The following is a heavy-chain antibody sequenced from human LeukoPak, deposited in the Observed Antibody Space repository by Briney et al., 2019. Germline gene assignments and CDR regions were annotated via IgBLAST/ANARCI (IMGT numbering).Heavy chain of an antibody. Sequence: SETLSLTCTVSGGSISSHYWSWIRQPPGKGLEWIGYIYYSGGTNYNPSLKSRVTISVDTSKNQFSLKLSSVTAADTAVYYCAREAYEGWFDPWGQGTLVTVSS. CDR1: GGSISSHY. CDR3: AREAYEGWFDP. J-gene: IGHJ5*02. D-gene: IGHD3-3*01. CDR2: IYYSGGT. V-gene: IGHV4-59*11.